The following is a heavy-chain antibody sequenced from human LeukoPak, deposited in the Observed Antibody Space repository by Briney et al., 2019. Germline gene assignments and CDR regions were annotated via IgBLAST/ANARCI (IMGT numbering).Heavy chain of an antibody. V-gene: IGHV1-2*06. CDR3: ARPLGYCSGGSCYGAGYYYMDV. J-gene: IGHJ6*03. Sequence: ASVKVSCKASGYTFTGYYMHWVRQAPGQGLEWMGRINPNSGGTNYAQKFQGRVTMTRDTSISTAYMELSRLRPDDTAVYCCARPLGYCSGGSCYGAGYYYMDVWGKGTTVTVSS. CDR2: INPNSGGT. CDR1: GYTFTGYY. D-gene: IGHD2-15*01.